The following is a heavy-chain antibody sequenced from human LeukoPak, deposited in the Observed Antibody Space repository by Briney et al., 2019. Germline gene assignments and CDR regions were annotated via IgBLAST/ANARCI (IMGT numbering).Heavy chain of an antibody. CDR3: ARTYYYDSSGYYLGDYFDY. V-gene: IGHV5-51*01. J-gene: IGHJ4*02. Sequence: GESLKISCKGSGYRFTSYWIGWVRQMPGKGLEWMGIIYPGDSDTRYSPSFQGQVTISADKSISTAYLQWSSLKASDTAMYYCARTYYYDSSGYYLGDYFDYWGQGTLVTVSS. D-gene: IGHD3-22*01. CDR1: GYRFTSYW. CDR2: IYPGDSDT.